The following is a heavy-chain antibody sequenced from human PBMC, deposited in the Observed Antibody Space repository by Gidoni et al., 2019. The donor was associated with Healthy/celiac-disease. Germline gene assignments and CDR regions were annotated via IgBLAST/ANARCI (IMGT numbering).Heavy chain of an antibody. J-gene: IGHJ5*02. V-gene: IGHV4-59*01. CDR1: GGSISSYY. Sequence: QVQLQESGPGLVKPSETLSLTCTVPGGSISSYYWSWIRQPPGKGLEWIGYIYYSGSTNYNPSLKSRVTISVDTSKNQFSLKLSSVTAADTAVYYCARGGGDTNWFDPWGQGTLVTVSS. D-gene: IGHD2-21*01. CDR2: IYYSGST. CDR3: ARGGGDTNWFDP.